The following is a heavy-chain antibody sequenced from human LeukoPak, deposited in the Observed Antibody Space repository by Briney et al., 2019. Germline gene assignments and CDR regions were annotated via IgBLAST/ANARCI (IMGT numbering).Heavy chain of an antibody. J-gene: IGHJ3*02. V-gene: IGHV4-4*02. Sequence: SETLSLTCAVSGGSISSSNWWSWVRQPPGKGLEWIGEIYHSGSTNYNPSLKSRVTISVDKSKNQFSLKLSSVTAADTAVYYCARRGYSFVLNAFDIWGQGTMVTVSS. CDR3: ARRGYSFVLNAFDI. CDR1: GGSISSSNW. CDR2: IYHSGST. D-gene: IGHD5-18*01.